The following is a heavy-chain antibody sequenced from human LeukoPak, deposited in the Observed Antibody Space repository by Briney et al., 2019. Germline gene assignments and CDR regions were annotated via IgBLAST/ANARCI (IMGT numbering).Heavy chain of an antibody. Sequence: GASVKVSCKASGYTFTSYYMHWVRQAPGQGLEWMGWMNPNSGNTGYAQKFQGRVTITRNTSISTAYMELSSLRSEDTAVYYCARGSYYDSSGYYGVFDYWGQGTLVTVFS. CDR2: MNPNSGNT. V-gene: IGHV1-8*03. CDR3: ARGSYYDSSGYYGVFDY. J-gene: IGHJ4*02. CDR1: GYTFTSYY. D-gene: IGHD3-22*01.